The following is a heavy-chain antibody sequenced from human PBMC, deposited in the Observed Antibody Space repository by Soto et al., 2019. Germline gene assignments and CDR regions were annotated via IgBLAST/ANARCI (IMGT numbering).Heavy chain of an antibody. CDR2: IYHSGST. CDR3: ARDVPGGFAFDI. CDR1: AGPISTKEW. V-gene: IGHV4-4*02. D-gene: IGHD3-10*01. Sequence: SQNLPLRCAVSAGPISTKEWRIWLRQPPGKGLEWIGEIYHSGSTNYNPSLKSRVTISVDKSKNQFSLKLSSVTAADTAVYYCARDVPGGFAFDIWGQGTMVT. J-gene: IGHJ3*02.